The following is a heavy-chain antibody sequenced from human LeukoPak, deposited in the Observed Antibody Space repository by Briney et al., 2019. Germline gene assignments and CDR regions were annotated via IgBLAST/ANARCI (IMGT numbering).Heavy chain of an antibody. CDR1: GGSISNYH. CDR3: ARCSSSSEAFDI. Sequence: KPSETLSLTCTVSGGSISNYHWGWIRQPPGKGLEWIGYIFYSGSTNYNPSLKSRVTISVDTSKNQFSLKLSSATAADTAVYYCARCSSSSEAFDIWGQGTMVTVSS. V-gene: IGHV4-59*01. D-gene: IGHD6-13*01. J-gene: IGHJ3*02. CDR2: IFYSGST.